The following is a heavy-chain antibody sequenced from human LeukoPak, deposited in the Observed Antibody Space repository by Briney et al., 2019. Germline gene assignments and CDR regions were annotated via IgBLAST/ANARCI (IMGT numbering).Heavy chain of an antibody. Sequence: GGSLRLSCAASGFTFSDHYMSWIRQAPGRGLEWVSCISSSGSNTDYADSVKGRFTISRDNAKNSLYLQMNSLRAEDTAVYYCGRFTRSGDSVYWGQGTLVTVSS. CDR3: GRFTRSGDSVY. V-gene: IGHV3-11*06. D-gene: IGHD7-27*01. CDR2: ISSSGSNT. CDR1: GFTFSDHY. J-gene: IGHJ4*02.